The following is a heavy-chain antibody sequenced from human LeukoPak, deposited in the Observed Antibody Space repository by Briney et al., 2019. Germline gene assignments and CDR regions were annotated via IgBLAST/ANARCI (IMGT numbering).Heavy chain of an antibody. J-gene: IGHJ4*02. D-gene: IGHD2-15*01. CDR2: IKEDGSEK. V-gene: IGHV3-7*01. Sequence: GGSLRLSCAASGFTFDDYGMSWVRQAPGKGPEWVANIKEDGSEKTYVDSVKGRFTIYRDNAQDFMSLQMNSLRVEDTAVYYCARGRGTPDYWGRGTLVTVSS. CDR3: ARGRGTPDY. CDR1: GFTFDDYG.